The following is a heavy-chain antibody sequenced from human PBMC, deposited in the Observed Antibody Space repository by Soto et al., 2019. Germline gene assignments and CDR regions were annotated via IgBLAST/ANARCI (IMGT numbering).Heavy chain of an antibody. CDR3: ARDCAGYSSGWYQRGGFDY. CDR2: IWYDGSNK. J-gene: IGHJ4*02. Sequence: QVQLVESGGGVVQPGRSLRLSCAASGFTFSSYGMHWVRQAPGKGLEWVAVIWYDGSNKYYAASVKGRFTISRDHSKXXLXXQRNSLRAEDTAVYYCARDCAGYSSGWYQRGGFDYWGQGTLVTVSS. V-gene: IGHV3-33*01. D-gene: IGHD6-19*01. CDR1: GFTFSSYG.